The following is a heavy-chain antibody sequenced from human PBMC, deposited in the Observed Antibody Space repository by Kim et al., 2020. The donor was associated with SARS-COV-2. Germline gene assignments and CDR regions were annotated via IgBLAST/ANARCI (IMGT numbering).Heavy chain of an antibody. CDR1: GGSISSGSYY. Sequence: SETLSLTCTVSGGSISSGSYYWSWIRQPAGKGLEWIGRIYTSGSTNYNPSLKSRVTISVDTSKNQFSLKLSSVTAADTAVYYCARGAVTMVRGVITTQRYFDYWGQGTLVTVSS. CDR2: IYTSGST. CDR3: ARGAVTMVRGVITTQRYFDY. J-gene: IGHJ4*02. V-gene: IGHV4-61*02. D-gene: IGHD3-10*01.